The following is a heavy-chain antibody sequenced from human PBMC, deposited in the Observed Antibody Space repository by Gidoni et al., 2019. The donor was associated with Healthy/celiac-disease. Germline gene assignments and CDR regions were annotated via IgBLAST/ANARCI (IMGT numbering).Heavy chain of an antibody. CDR2: INPSGGST. J-gene: IGHJ4*02. V-gene: IGHV1-46*01. Sequence: QVQLVQSGAEVKKPGASVKVSCKASGYTFTGYSMHWWRPAPGQGLEWMGIINPSGGSTSYAQKFQGRVTMTRDPSTSTVYMELISLRSEDTAVYYCARGGATTFDYWGQGTLVTVSS. CDR3: ARGGATTFDY. CDR1: GYTFTGYS. D-gene: IGHD1-26*01.